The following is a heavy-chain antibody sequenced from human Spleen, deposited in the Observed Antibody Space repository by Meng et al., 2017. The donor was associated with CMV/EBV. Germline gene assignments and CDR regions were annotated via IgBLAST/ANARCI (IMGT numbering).Heavy chain of an antibody. D-gene: IGHD7-27*01. J-gene: IGHJ4*02. V-gene: IGHV1-18*04. CDR3: ARDIWGNDY. CDR1: GYTFTTYG. CDR2: ISNYNGKT. Sequence: KVTCKATGYTFTTYGFIWVRQAPGQGLEWKGRISNYNGKTNYAKKLQERVTMTTDTSTSTDEMELRSLRSDDTAVYYCARDIWGNDYWGQGTLVTVSS.